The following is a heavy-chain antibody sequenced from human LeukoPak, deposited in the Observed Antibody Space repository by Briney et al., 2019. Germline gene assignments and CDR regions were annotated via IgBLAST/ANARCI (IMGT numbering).Heavy chain of an antibody. Sequence: SETLSLTCAVYGGSFSGYYWSWIRQPPGKGLEWIGEINHSGSTNYNPSLKSRVTISVDTSKNQFSLKLSSVTAADTAVYYCARGVLWFGELLTYFDYWGQGTLVTVSS. CDR1: GGSFSGYY. CDR2: INHSGST. CDR3: ARGVLWFGELLTYFDY. V-gene: IGHV4-34*01. D-gene: IGHD3-10*01. J-gene: IGHJ4*02.